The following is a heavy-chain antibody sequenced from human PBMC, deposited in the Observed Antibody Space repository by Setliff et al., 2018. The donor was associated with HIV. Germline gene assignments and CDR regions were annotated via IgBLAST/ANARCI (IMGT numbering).Heavy chain of an antibody. D-gene: IGHD6-13*01. Sequence: SDTLSLTCTVSGDSISSSAYYWGWIRQPPGKGLEWIGSMHNSGSTYYNPSLKSRVTISVDTSKNQFSLKLSSGTAADTAVFYCARHSDPPGTSWIYYYYYMDLWGEGTTVTVSS. J-gene: IGHJ6*03. CDR3: ARHSDPPGTSWIYYYYYMDL. CDR2: MHNSGST. V-gene: IGHV4-39*01. CDR1: GDSISSSAYY.